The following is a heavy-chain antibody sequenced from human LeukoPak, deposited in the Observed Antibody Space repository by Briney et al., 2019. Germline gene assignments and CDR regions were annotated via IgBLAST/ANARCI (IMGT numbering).Heavy chain of an antibody. CDR3: ARGGMVRGVIISYYYYGMDV. V-gene: IGHV1-8*01. D-gene: IGHD3-10*01. CDR1: GYTFTSYD. J-gene: IGHJ6*02. Sequence: ASVKVSCKASGYTFTSYDINWVRQATGQGLEWMGWMNPNSGNTGYAQKFQGRVTMTRNTSISTAYMELSSLRSEDTAVYYCARGGMVRGVIISYYYYGMDVWGQGTTVTVSS. CDR2: MNPNSGNT.